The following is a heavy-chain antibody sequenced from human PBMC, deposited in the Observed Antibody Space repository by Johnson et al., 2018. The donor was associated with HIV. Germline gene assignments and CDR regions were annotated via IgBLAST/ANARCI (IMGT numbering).Heavy chain of an antibody. CDR2: ISWNSGGT. CDR3: ARDRVGGTYDSFDI. J-gene: IGHJ3*02. CDR1: GFTFDDYA. V-gene: IGHV3-9*01. D-gene: IGHD1-26*01. Sequence: VQLVESGGGLVQPGRSLRLSCAASGFTFDDYAMHWVRQAPGKGLEWVSGISWNSGGTLYSDSVRGRFTVSRDNSKNTLYLQMNTLRVEDTAVYYCARDRVGGTYDSFDIWGQGTMVTVSS.